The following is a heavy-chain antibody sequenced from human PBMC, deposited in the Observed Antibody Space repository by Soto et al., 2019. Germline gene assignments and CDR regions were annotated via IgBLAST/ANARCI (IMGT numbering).Heavy chain of an antibody. D-gene: IGHD3-10*01. V-gene: IGHV2-5*01. CDR1: GFSLSTSGVG. Sequence: QITLKESGPTLVKPTQTLTLTCTFSGFSLSTSGVGVGWIRQPPGKALEWLALIYWNDDKRYSPSLKSRLTITKDTSKNQVVLTMTNMDPVDTATYYCAHRKPRYSMVRGVIELKGGVFDYWGQGTLVTVSS. CDR2: IYWNDDK. J-gene: IGHJ4*02. CDR3: AHRKPRYSMVRGVIELKGGVFDY.